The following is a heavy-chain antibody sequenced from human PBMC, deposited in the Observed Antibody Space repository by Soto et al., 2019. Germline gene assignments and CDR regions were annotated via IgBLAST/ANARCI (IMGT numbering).Heavy chain of an antibody. J-gene: IGHJ4*02. CDR2: IYSSENT. D-gene: IGHD3-10*01. V-gene: IGHV4-39*07. CDR1: GGFVSSSSYS. CDR3: ARDISGRDLDS. Sequence: PSETLSLTCSVSGGFVSSSSYSWGWIRQSPGKGLEWIGTIYSSENTYYNPSLLSRVTISVDTSKNEFSLRLSSVTAADTAVYYCARDISGRDLDSWGQRTLVTVSS.